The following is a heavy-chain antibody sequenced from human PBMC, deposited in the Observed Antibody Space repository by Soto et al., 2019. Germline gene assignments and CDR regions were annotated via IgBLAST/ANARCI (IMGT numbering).Heavy chain of an antibody. D-gene: IGHD3-10*01. Sequence: LSLTCTVSGGSISSYYWSWIRQPPGKGLEWVAIISPDGSNENYADSVKGRFTISRDNSRNTVYLQIDSLAAEDTGVYHCAKGSVRLVRGVILYFDYWGQGSLVTVSS. V-gene: IGHV3-30*18. J-gene: IGHJ4*02. CDR2: ISPDGSNE. CDR3: AKGSVRLVRGVILYFDY. CDR1: GGSISSYY.